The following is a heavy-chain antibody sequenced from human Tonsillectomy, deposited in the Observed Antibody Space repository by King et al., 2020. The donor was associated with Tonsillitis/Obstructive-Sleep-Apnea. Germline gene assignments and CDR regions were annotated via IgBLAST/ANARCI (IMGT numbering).Heavy chain of an antibody. J-gene: IGHJ4*02. CDR1: GFTFSNYW. Sequence: VQLVESGGGLVQRGGSLRLSCAASGFTFSNYWMSWVRQAPGKGLEWVANIKQDGSEKYFVDSVKGRFTISRDNAKNSLYLQMNSLRAEDTAVYYCARSRLAVTHTGVSCRYWGQGTLGTVTS. CDR2: IKQDGSEK. D-gene: IGHD6-19*01. V-gene: IGHV3-7*04. CDR3: ARSRLAVTHTGVSCRY.